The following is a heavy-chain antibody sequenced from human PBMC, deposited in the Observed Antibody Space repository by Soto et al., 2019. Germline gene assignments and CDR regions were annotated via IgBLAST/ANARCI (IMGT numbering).Heavy chain of an antibody. CDR1: GGTFSSYA. CDR3: ADLYYDFWSGTPPTG. Sequence: QVQLVQSGAEVKKPGSSVKVSCKASGGTFSSYAISWVRQAPGQGLEWMGGIIPIFVTANYAQKFQCRVTITADESASTADIELSSLRSDDTAVYYCADLYYDFWSGTPPTGWGQGTLVTVSS. V-gene: IGHV1-69*12. CDR2: IIPIFVTA. D-gene: IGHD3-3*01. J-gene: IGHJ1*01.